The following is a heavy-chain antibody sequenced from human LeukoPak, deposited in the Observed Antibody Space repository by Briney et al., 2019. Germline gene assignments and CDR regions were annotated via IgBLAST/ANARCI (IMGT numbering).Heavy chain of an antibody. J-gene: IGHJ4*02. CDR2: IYYSGST. V-gene: IGHV4-39*01. Sequence: SETLSLTCTVSGGSISSSSYYWGWIRQPPGKGLEWIGSIYYSGSTYYNPSLKSRVTISVDTSKNQFSLKLSSVTAADTAVYYCARLGSSSLFLWRNENYFDYWGQGTLVTVSS. D-gene: IGHD6-13*01. CDR1: GGSISSSSYY. CDR3: ARLGSSSLFLWRNENYFDY.